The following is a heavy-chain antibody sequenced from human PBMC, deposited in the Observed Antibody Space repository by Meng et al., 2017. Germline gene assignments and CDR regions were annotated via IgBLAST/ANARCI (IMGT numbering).Heavy chain of an antibody. CDR2: IWYDGSNK. J-gene: IGHJ3*02. D-gene: IGHD3-10*01. Sequence: GGSLRLSCAASGFTFSSYGMHWVRQAPGKGLEWVAVIWYDGSNKYYADSVKGRFTISRDNSKNTLYLQMNSLRAEDTAVYYCAKEQRLWFGELYRGAFDIWGQGTMVTVSS. V-gene: IGHV3-33*06. CDR1: GFTFSSYG. CDR3: AKEQRLWFGELYRGAFDI.